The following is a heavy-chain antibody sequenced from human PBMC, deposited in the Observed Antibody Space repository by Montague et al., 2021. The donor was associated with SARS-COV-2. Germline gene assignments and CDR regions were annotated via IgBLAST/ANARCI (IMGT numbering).Heavy chain of an antibody. D-gene: IGHD3-10*01. CDR2: IYYSGTT. J-gene: IGHJ4*02. CDR1: GGFITSGSFY. Sequence: SETLSLTCTVSGGFITSGSFYWGWVRQPPGKGLEWIGNIYYSGTTYYNPSLKSRVTISVDTSKNQFFLKLSSVTAADTAIYYCARHYRGGYYGLGSYFPDFWGQGTLITVSS. V-gene: IGHV4-39*01. CDR3: ARHYRGGYYGLGSYFPDF.